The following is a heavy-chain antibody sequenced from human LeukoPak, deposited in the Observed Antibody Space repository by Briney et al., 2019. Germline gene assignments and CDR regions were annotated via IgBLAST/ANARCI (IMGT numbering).Heavy chain of an antibody. J-gene: IGHJ4*02. CDR1: RGTVSSYA. V-gene: IGHV1-69*06. D-gene: IGHD2-21*02. CDR2: IIPIFGTA. CDR3: ARDHCGGDCYSGSFDY. Sequence: SVKVSCKASRGTVSSYAISWVRQAPGQGLEGMGGIIPIFGTANYAQKFQGRVTITADKSTSTAYMELSSLRSEDTAVYYCARDHCGGDCYSGSFDYWGQGTLVTVPS.